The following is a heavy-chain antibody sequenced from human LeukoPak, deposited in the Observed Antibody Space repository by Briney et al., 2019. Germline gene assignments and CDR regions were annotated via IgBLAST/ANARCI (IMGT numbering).Heavy chain of an antibody. CDR3: AKVFDYYGLNYYMDV. CDR2: ISGSGGST. V-gene: IGHV3-23*01. J-gene: IGHJ6*03. D-gene: IGHD3-10*01. CDR1: GFTFSSYA. Sequence: PGGSLRLSCAASGFTFSSYAMSWVRQAPGKGLEWISAISGSGGSTYYADSVKGRFTISRDNSKNTLYLQMNSLRAEDTAVYYCAKVFDYYGLNYYMDVWGKGTTVTVSS.